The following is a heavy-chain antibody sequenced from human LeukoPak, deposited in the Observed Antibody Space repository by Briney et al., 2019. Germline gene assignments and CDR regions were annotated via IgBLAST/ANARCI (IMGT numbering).Heavy chain of an antibody. Sequence: SVKVSCKASGGTFSSYAITWVRQAPGQGLEWVGRIIPILGMTTYAQKFQGRVTITADKSTSTAYMELSSLRSDDTAVYYCARTNYYDSSGYQGAGTYYYGMDVWGPGTTVTVSS. J-gene: IGHJ6*02. CDR2: IIPILGMT. CDR3: ARTNYYDSSGYQGAGTYYYGMDV. CDR1: GGTFSSYA. D-gene: IGHD3-22*01. V-gene: IGHV1-69*04.